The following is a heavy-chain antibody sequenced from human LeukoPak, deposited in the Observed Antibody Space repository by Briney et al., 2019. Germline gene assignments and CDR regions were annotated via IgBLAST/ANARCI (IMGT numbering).Heavy chain of an antibody. CDR3: ARLAWELRGAFDI. J-gene: IGHJ3*02. CDR2: IYYSGST. D-gene: IGHD1-26*01. V-gene: IGHV4-39*07. CDR1: GGSISSSSYY. Sequence: SETLSLTCTVSGGSISSSSYYWGWIRQPPGKGLEWIGSIYYSGSTYYNPSLKSRVTISVDTSKNQFSLKLSSVTAADTAVYYCARLAWELRGAFDIWGQGTMVTVSS.